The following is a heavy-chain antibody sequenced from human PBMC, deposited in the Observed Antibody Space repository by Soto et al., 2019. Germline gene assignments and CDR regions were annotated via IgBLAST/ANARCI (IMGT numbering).Heavy chain of an antibody. Sequence: GRSLRLSCAASGFTFSSYSMNWVRQAPGKGLEWVSSISSSSSYIYYADSVKSRFTISRDNAKNSLYLQMNSLRAEDTAVYYCARADYGGNSGFDYWGQGTLVTVSS. D-gene: IGHD4-17*01. CDR1: GFTFSSYS. CDR3: ARADYGGNSGFDY. V-gene: IGHV3-21*01. CDR2: ISSSSSYI. J-gene: IGHJ4*02.